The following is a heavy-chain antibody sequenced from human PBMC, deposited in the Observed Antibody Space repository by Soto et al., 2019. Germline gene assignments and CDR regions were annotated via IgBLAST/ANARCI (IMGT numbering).Heavy chain of an antibody. D-gene: IGHD3-3*01. V-gene: IGHV1-18*01. CDR2: ISAYNGNT. J-gene: IGHJ4*02. CDR1: GYTFTSYG. CDR3: ERAHWDSDFWSGYFDY. Sequence: QVQLVQSGAEVKKPGASVKVSCKASGYTFTSYGISWVRQAPGQGLEWMGWISAYNGNTNYAQKLQGRVTMTTDTTTSTDYMEMRSLRSDGTVVYYCERAHWDSDFWSGYFDYWGQGTLVTVSS.